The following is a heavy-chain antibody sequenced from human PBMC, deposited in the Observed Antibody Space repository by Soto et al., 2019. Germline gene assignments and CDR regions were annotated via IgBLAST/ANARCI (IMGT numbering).Heavy chain of an antibody. CDR2: INPSGGST. CDR3: ARDPAYCGGDCYSGYRSTRGPYYGMDV. D-gene: IGHD2-21*02. Sequence: ASVKVSCKASGYTFTSYYMHWVRQAPGQGLEWMGIINPSGGSTSYAQKFQGRVTMTRDTSTSTVYMELSSLRSEDTAVYYCARDPAYCGGDCYSGYRSTRGPYYGMDVWGQGTTATVSS. V-gene: IGHV1-46*01. J-gene: IGHJ6*02. CDR1: GYTFTSYY.